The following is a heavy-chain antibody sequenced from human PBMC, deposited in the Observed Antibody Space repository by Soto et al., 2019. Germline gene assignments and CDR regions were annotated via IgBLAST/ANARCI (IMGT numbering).Heavy chain of an antibody. CDR2: ISYDGSDK. Sequence: GGSLRLSCAASGFTFSSYGISWIRLSPGKGLEWVSLISYDGSDKDYADSVKGRFTISRDNSRNTLFLQMNSLRAEDTAVYYCARDYYKYYDSSGYYRSPAYWGQGTLVTVSS. J-gene: IGHJ4*02. D-gene: IGHD3-22*01. CDR1: GFTFSSYG. V-gene: IGHV3-30*03. CDR3: ARDYYKYYDSSGYYRSPAY.